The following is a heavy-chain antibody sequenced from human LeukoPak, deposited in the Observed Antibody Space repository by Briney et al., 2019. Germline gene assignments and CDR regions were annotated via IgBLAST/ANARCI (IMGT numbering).Heavy chain of an antibody. D-gene: IGHD3-9*01. Sequence: SETLSLTCTVSGGSISSYYWSWIRQPPGKGLEWIGYIYYSGSTNYNPSLKSRVTISVDTSKNQFSLKLSSVTAADTAVYYCARTYYDILTGYCDYWGQGTLVTVSS. CDR2: IYYSGST. V-gene: IGHV4-59*01. CDR3: ARTYYDILTGYCDY. CDR1: GGSISSYY. J-gene: IGHJ4*02.